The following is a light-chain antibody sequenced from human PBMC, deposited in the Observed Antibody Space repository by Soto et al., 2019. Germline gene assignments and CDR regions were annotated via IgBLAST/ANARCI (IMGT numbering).Light chain of an antibody. CDR2: AVS. V-gene: IGLV1-44*01. CDR1: YSNIGGNS. CDR3: AAWDDGMRAWV. Sequence: QSLLTQSPSASATPGQRVTISCSGSYSNIGGNSVNWYQQLPRSAPKLLIYAVSQRPSGVPDRFSGSKSGTSASLAISGLQSEDEADYYCAAWDDGMRAWVFGGGTKLTVL. J-gene: IGLJ3*02.